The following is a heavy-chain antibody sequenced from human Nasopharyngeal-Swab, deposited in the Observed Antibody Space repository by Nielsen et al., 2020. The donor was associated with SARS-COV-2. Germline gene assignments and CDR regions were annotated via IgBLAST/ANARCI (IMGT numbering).Heavy chain of an antibody. J-gene: IGHJ4*02. Sequence: ASVKVSCKASGYTFTDYYMHWVRQAPGQGLECMGRINPNSGDPNYAQNFQGRVTMPRDTSIKTAYMELSSLRSDDTAVYYCARDDGDVPGVTGSGPPGGFWGQGTLVTVAS. CDR1: GYTFTDYY. CDR2: INPNSGDP. D-gene: IGHD2-8*01. V-gene: IGHV1-2*06. CDR3: ARDDGDVPGVTGSGPPGGF.